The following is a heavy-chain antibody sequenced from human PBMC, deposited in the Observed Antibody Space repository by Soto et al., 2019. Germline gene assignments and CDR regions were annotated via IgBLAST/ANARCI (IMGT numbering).Heavy chain of an antibody. D-gene: IGHD4-4*01. CDR3: TRNEHYSNYYGMDV. J-gene: IGHJ6*02. V-gene: IGHV3-73*02. Sequence: EVQLVESGGGLVQPGGSLKLACAASGFTFSGSAMHWVRQASGKGLEWVGRIRSKANSYATAYAASVKVRFTISRDDSKNTAYLQMNSLKTEDTAVYYCTRNEHYSNYYGMDVWGQGTTVTVSS. CDR1: GFTFSGSA. CDR2: IRSKANSYAT.